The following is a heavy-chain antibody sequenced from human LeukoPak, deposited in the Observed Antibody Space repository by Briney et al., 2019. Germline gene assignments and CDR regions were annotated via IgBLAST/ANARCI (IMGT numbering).Heavy chain of an antibody. J-gene: IGHJ4*02. CDR1: GFTFRNYV. CDR2: TSSDLNVK. CDR3: AREGYYGSGSPPSLYFDY. V-gene: IGHV3-30-3*01. Sequence: GGSLRLSCAASGFTFRNYVIHWVQQAPGKGLEWVAVTSSDLNVKLYADSVKGRFTISRDNSRSTLYLQMNSLRPEDTAIYYCAREGYYGSGSPPSLYFDYWGQGTLVTVSS. D-gene: IGHD3-10*01.